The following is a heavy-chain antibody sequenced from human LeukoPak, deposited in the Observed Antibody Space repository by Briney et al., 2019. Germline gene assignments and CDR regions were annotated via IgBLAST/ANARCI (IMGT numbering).Heavy chain of an antibody. CDR1: GFTFSSYA. D-gene: IGHD2/OR15-2a*01. V-gene: IGHV3-23*01. CDR3: AKELSMPPAFGT. Sequence: AESLRLSWAASGFTFSSYAMSWVGQAPRKGMEWDSGISGSGGTTSYADCVKGRFTISRDNSKNTLYLKMNRLRAEDTAIYYCAKELSMPPAFGTWGQGALVTVSS. CDR2: ISGSGGTT. J-gene: IGHJ5*02.